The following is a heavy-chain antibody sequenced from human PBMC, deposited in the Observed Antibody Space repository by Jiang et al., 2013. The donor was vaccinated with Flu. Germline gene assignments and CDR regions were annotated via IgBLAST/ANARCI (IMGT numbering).Heavy chain of an antibody. J-gene: IGHJ5*02. V-gene: IGHV5-51*01. Sequence: EVKKPGESLKISCKGSGFTFSKYWIGWVRQMPGKGLEWMGIIDPNDSDTRYSPSFQGQVTFSADKSTSTAYLQWSSLKASDTAMYYCARHFRSELYDFWSGYYTGEGWFDPWGQGTLVTVSS. CDR3: ARHFRSELYDFWSGYYTGEGWFDP. CDR2: IDPNDSDT. D-gene: IGHD3-3*01. CDR1: GFTFSKYW.